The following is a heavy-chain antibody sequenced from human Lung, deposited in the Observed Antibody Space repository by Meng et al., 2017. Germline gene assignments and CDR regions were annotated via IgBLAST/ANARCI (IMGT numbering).Heavy chain of an antibody. CDR1: GGSFSDYY. CDR3: ARGPTTMAHDFDY. V-gene: IGHV4-34*01. CDR2: INHSGST. Sequence: QGQLQQWGQVLLKPSETLSLTCVVSGGSFSDYYWSWIRQSPGKGLEWIGEINHSGSTNYNPSLESRATISVDTSQNNLSLKLSSVTAADSAVYYCARGPTTMAHDFDYWGQGTLVTVSS. D-gene: IGHD4-11*01. J-gene: IGHJ4*02.